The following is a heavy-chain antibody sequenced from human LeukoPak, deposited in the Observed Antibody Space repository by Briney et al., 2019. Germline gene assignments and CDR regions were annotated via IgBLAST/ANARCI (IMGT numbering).Heavy chain of an antibody. CDR2: ISGSGGST. J-gene: IGHJ6*03. CDR1: GFTFSSYA. Sequence: GGSLRLSCAASGFTFSSYAMSWVRQAPGKGLEWVSAISGSGGSTYYADSVKGRFTISRDNSKNTLYLQMNSLRAEDTAVYYCAKAGPAAAAGYYYYYYYMDVWGKGTTVTVSS. V-gene: IGHV3-23*01. CDR3: AKAGPAAAAGYYYYYYYMDV. D-gene: IGHD2-2*01.